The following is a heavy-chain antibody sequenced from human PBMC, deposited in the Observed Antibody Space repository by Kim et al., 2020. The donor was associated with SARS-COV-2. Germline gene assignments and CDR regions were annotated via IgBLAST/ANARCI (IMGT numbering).Heavy chain of an antibody. CDR3: AKDGLGGNTVNRYYYDYALDV. CDR1: GFTFSDYA. Sequence: GGSLRLSCTASGFTFSDYAMSWVRQVPGKGLEWVSVISGSGGNTYYADSVKGRFTVSRDNSKNTLFLQMNSLRAEDTAVYYCAKDGLGGNTVNRYYYDYALDVWGQGTTVSVS. J-gene: IGHJ6*02. V-gene: IGHV3-23*01. CDR2: ISGSGGNT. D-gene: IGHD3-16*01.